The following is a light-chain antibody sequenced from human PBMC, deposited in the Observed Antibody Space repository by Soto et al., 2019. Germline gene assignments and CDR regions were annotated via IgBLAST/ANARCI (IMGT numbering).Light chain of an antibody. Sequence: IEMTQSPSSLSASLGDRVTITCGASQTISCYLNWYQQKPGKAPELLIYAASYLGNGVPSRFSGTGSGTEFTLTISSLQPEDFATYYCQQLESYPSTFGGGTKVDIK. CDR2: AAS. CDR1: QTISCY. CDR3: QQLESYPST. V-gene: IGKV1-9*01. J-gene: IGKJ4*01.